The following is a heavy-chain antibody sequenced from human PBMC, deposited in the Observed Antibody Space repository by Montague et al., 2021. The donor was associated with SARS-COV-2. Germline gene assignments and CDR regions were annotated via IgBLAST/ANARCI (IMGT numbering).Heavy chain of an antibody. CDR2: IYYSGTT. CDR1: GGSISSSNYY. J-gene: IGHJ6*02. Sequence: SETLSLTCTVSGGSISSSNYYWAWIRQPPGKGLEWIGSIYYSGTTXYXXXXRGRVTISLDTSKNQFSLKLSSVTAADTAVYYCARVGRQELVNLYGMDVWGQGTPVTVSS. CDR3: ARVGRQELVNLYGMDV. D-gene: IGHD6-13*01. V-gene: IGHV4-39*07.